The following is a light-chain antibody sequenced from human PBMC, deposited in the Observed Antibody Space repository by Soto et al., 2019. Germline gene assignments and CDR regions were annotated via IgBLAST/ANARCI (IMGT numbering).Light chain of an antibody. CDR2: AVT. Sequence: QSVLTQPASVSGCPGQTITISCTGTSSDVGAYNYVSWYQQHPGKAPKLMIYAVTDRPSGVSSRFSGSKSGNTASLTISGLQAEDEADYYCSSYTSSSTLFGTGTKVTVL. CDR1: SSDVGAYNY. CDR3: SSYTSSSTL. V-gene: IGLV2-14*01. J-gene: IGLJ1*01.